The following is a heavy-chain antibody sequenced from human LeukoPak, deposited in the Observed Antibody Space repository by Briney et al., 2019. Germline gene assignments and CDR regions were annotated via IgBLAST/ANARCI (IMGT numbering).Heavy chain of an antibody. J-gene: IGHJ1*01. CDR2: ISAYNGNT. CDR3: ARSSVALPPPRSEYFQH. D-gene: IGHD6-19*01. V-gene: IGHV1-18*01. Sequence: ASVKVSCKASGYTFTSYGISWVRQAPGQGLEWMGWISAYNGNTNYAQKLQGRVTMTTDTSTCTAYMELRSLRSDDTAVYYCARSSVALPPPRSEYFQHWGQGTLVTVSS. CDR1: GYTFTSYG.